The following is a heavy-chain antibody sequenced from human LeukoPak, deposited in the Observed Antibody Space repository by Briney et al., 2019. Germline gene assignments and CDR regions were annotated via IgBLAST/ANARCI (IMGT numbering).Heavy chain of an antibody. CDR3: ARQGIVVVPAAMLALDYFDY. Sequence: SETLSLTCAVYGGSFSGYYWSWIRQPPGKGLEWIGEINHSGSTNYNPSLKSRVTISVDTSKNQFSLKLSSVTAADTAVYYCARQGIVVVPAAMLALDYFDYWGQGTLVTVSS. CDR1: GGSFSGYY. D-gene: IGHD2-2*01. J-gene: IGHJ4*02. V-gene: IGHV4-34*01. CDR2: INHSGST.